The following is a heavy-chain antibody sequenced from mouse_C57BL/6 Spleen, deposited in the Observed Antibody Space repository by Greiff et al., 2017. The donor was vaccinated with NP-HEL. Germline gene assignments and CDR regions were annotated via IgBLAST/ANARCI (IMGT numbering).Heavy chain of an antibody. CDR2: INPDSSTI. CDR3: ARPGGSSLHWYFDV. J-gene: IGHJ1*03. D-gene: IGHD1-1*01. Sequence: EVKLLQSGGGLVQPGGSLKLSCAASGIDFSRYWMSWVRRAPGKGLEWIGEINPDSSTINYAPSLKDKFIVSRDNAKNTLYLQMSKVRSEDTALYYCARPGGSSLHWYFDVWGTGTTVTVSS. V-gene: IGHV4-1*01. CDR1: GIDFSRYW.